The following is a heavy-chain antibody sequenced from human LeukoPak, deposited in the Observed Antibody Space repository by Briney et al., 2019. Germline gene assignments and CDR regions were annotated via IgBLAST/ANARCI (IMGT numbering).Heavy chain of an antibody. D-gene: IGHD6-19*01. CDR1: GFTVSSAY. Sequence: GGSLRLSCAASGFTVSSAYVSWVRQAPGKGLEWLSVIYSGGNIYYADSVKGRFTISGDNPKNTVYLQMNSLRAEDTAVYYCAMRFGSGWYAYWGQGTLVTVSS. CDR3: AMRFGSGWYAY. J-gene: IGHJ4*02. V-gene: IGHV3-53*01. CDR2: IYSGGNI.